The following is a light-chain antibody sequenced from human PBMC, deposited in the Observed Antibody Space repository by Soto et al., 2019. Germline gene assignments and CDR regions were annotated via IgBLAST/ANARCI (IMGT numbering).Light chain of an antibody. Sequence: DIQMTQSPSSLSASVGDRVTITCRASQSISIYLNWNQQKPGKAHKVLIYTAYSLQSGVQSRFSGIGSGTDFTLSIRSLQPEDFATYYCKQTYSGPLTFGGGTKVDIK. CDR3: KQTYSGPLT. J-gene: IGKJ4*01. CDR2: TAY. V-gene: IGKV1-39*01. CDR1: QSISIY.